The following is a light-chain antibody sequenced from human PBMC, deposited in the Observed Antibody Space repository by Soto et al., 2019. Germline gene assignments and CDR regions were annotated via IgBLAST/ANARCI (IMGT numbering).Light chain of an antibody. V-gene: IGKV3-15*01. J-gene: IGKJ5*01. CDR2: GAS. Sequence: EIVMTQSPATLSVSPGEGATLSCRASQSVSSKLAWYQQKPGQAPRLLIYGASTRATGIPARFSGSGSGTEFTLTISSLQAADFAVYHCQHYNNWPITFGQGTRLEI. CDR3: QHYNNWPIT. CDR1: QSVSSK.